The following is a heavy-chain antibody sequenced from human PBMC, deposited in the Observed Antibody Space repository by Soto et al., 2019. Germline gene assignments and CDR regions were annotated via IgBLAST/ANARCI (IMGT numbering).Heavy chain of an antibody. CDR2: IIPIFGTT. J-gene: IGHJ4*02. D-gene: IGHD2-2*02. CDR1: GGSFSNYA. V-gene: IGHV1-69*01. Sequence: QVHLLQSGSEVQKPGSSVKVSCRASGGSFSNYAFSWVRQAPGQGLEWMGGIIPIFGTTNYAQRFQGRVILTADQRTNTVYTKLTSLRPEDTALYFSALGLRVYHIDSWGPGTQVTVSS. CDR3: ALGLRVYHIDS.